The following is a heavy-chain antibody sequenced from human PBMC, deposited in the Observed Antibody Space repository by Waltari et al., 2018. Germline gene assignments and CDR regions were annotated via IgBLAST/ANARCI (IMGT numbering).Heavy chain of an antibody. CDR2: IHPIGKT. J-gene: IGHJ4*02. CDR1: GASISSNYW. CDR3: AADRGNGLYFDY. D-gene: IGHD2-15*01. Sequence: QVKLQESGPGLVKPSGTLSLTCVVSGASISSNYWWSWVRQSPGKGLEWIGQIHPIGKTYSTPSLQSRVSVSLDKSKNQFSLSLYFVSDADTAVYYCAADRGNGLYFDYWGQGTLVTVSS. V-gene: IGHV4-4*02.